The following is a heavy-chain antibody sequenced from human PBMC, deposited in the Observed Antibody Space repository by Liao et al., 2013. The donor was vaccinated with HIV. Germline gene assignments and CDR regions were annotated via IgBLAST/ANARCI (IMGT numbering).Heavy chain of an antibody. Sequence: QLQLQESGPRLLKPSETLSLACTVSGASFTNDNYYWGWIRQSPGKGLEWIGSIYYTGSIYKKASLRSRVTISADTSKKQVVLKLSSVTAADTAVYYCVRDFGFGSSVDYWGRGHLVTVSS. CDR2: IYYTGSI. CDR3: VRDFGFGSSVDY. J-gene: IGHJ4*02. D-gene: IGHD3-10*01. V-gene: IGHV4-39*07. CDR1: GASFTNDNYY.